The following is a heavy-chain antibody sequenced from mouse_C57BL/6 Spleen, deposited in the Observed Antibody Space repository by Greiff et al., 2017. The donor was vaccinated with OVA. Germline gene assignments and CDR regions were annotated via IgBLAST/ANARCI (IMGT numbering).Heavy chain of an antibody. CDR2: IYPSDSET. V-gene: IGHV1-61*01. CDR1: GYTFTSYW. D-gene: IGHD1-1*01. CDR3: ARRYDYDAMDY. J-gene: IGHJ4*01. Sequence: VQLQQSGAELVRPGSSVKLSCKASGYTFTSYWMDWVKQRPGQGLEWIGNIYPSDSETHYNQKFKDKATLTVDKSSSTAYMQLSSLTSEDSAVYYCARRYDYDAMDYWGQGTSVTVSS.